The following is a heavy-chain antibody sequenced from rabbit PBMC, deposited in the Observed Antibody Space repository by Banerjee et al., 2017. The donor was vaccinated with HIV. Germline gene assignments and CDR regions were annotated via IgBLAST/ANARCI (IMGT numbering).Heavy chain of an antibody. CDR2: IDSGSSGFT. Sequence: QEQLVESGGGLVQPEGSLTLTCTASGFSFSSSYYMCWVRQAPGKGLEWIACIDSGSSGFTYFATWAIGRFTISKPSSTTVTLQMTRLTAADTATYFCARDTSSSFSSYGMDLWGPGTLVTVS. D-gene: IGHD1-1*01. V-gene: IGHV1S45*01. J-gene: IGHJ6*01. CDR3: ARDTSSSFSSYGMDL. CDR1: GFSFSSSYY.